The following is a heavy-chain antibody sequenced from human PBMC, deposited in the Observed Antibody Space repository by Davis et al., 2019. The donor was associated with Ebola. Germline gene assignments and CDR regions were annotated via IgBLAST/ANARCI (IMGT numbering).Heavy chain of an antibody. CDR3: VRGTGLPDSSRWFEAFDL. V-gene: IGHV3-74*01. CDR2: INGDESET. D-gene: IGHD6-13*01. Sequence: GESLKISCTASGFTFSRYWMQWVRQAPGKGLVWVSRINGDESETNYAESVRGRFTISRDNAKSTLYLQMNSLRAEDTALYYCVRGTGLPDSSRWFEAFDLWGQGTMVTVSS. CDR1: GFTFSRYW. J-gene: IGHJ3*01.